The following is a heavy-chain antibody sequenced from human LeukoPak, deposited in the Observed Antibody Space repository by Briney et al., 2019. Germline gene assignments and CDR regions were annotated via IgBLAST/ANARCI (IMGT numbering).Heavy chain of an antibody. CDR3: ARDHVVVGSTTSFFDY. CDR1: GGCMSNYH. J-gene: IGHJ4*02. V-gene: IGHV4-4*07. D-gene: IGHD3-22*01. Sequence: SETLSLTCTVSGGCMSNYHWTWIRQPPGEGLEWIGRIYTNGHTNYSPSLRSRVTMSVDTSKNQFSLKVRFVTAADTAVYFCARDHVVVGSTTSFFDYWGQGILVTVSS. CDR2: IYTNGHT.